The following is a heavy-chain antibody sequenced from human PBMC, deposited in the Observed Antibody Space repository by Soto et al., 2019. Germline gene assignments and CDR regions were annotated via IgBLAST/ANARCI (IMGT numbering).Heavy chain of an antibody. V-gene: IGHV2-5*02. Sequence: QITLKESGPTLVKPTQTLTLTCTFSGFSLSTSGVGVGWIRQPPGKALEWLALIYWDDDKRYSPSLKSRLTIIKDTSKNQVVLTMTNMDPVDTATYYCAHRRSGYSGYAYFDYWGQVTLVTVAS. CDR2: IYWDDDK. CDR1: GFSLSTSGVG. J-gene: IGHJ4*02. CDR3: AHRRSGYSGYAYFDY. D-gene: IGHD5-12*01.